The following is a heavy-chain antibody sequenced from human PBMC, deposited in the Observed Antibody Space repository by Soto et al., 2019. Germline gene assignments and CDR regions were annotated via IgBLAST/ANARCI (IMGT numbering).Heavy chain of an antibody. J-gene: IGHJ4*02. CDR2: ISSSSSTI. V-gene: IGHV3-48*01. D-gene: IGHD3-16*02. CDR1: GFTFSSYS. CDR3: ARDQSYYDYIWGSYRTPGDFDY. Sequence: GGSLRLSCAASGFTFSSYSMNWVRQAPGKGLEWVSYISSSSSTIYYADSVKGRFTISRDNAKNSLYLQMNSLRAEDTAVYYCARDQSYYDYIWGSYRTPGDFDYWGQGTLVTVSS.